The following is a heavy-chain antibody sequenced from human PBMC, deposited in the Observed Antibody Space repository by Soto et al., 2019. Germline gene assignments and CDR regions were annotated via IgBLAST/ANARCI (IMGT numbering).Heavy chain of an antibody. CDR1: GFTFSSYS. CDR3: AREPAQYNWNDVCADY. J-gene: IGHJ4*02. D-gene: IGHD1-1*01. V-gene: IGHV3-30-3*01. Sequence: QVQLVQSGGGVVQPGRSLRLSCAASGFTFSSYSLHWVRQAPGKGLEWVAVISYDGNNKYYADSVKGRFTISRDNSKNTLYLQMNSLRAEDTAVYYCAREPAQYNWNDVCADYWGQGTLVTVSS. CDR2: ISYDGNNK.